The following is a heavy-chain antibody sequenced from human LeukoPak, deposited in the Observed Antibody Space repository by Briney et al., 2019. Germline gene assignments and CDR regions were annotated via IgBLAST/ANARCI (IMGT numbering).Heavy chain of an antibody. CDR2: INHSGST. Sequence: SETLSLTCAVYGGSFSGYFWSWIRQPPGKGLEWIGEINHSGSTNYNPSLKSRVAISVDTSKNQFSLKLTSVTAADTAVYYCARDPFECSSTSCYHNSWGQGTLVTVSS. J-gene: IGHJ5*02. D-gene: IGHD2-2*01. CDR1: GGSFSGYF. V-gene: IGHV4-34*01. CDR3: ARDPFECSSTSCYHNS.